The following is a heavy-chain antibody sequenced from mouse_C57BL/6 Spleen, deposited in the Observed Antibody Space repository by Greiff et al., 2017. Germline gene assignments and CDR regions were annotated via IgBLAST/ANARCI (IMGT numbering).Heavy chain of an antibody. CDR2: IYPGSGST. V-gene: IGHV1-55*01. CDR1: GYTFTSYW. CDR3: ARNPPYYYGSSYGYFDV. Sequence: QVQLQQPGAELVKPGASVKMSCKASGYTFTSYWITWVKQRPGQGLEWIGDIYPGSGSTNYNEKFKSKATLTVDTSSSTAYMQLSSLTSEDSAVYYCARNPPYYYGSSYGYFDVWGTGTTDTVSS. J-gene: IGHJ1*03. D-gene: IGHD1-1*01.